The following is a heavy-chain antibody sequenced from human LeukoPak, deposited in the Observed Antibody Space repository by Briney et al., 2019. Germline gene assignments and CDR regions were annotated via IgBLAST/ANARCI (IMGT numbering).Heavy chain of an antibody. D-gene: IGHD2-15*01. V-gene: IGHV3-7*01. CDR1: GFTFNTYW. CDR2: IKSDGSEK. CDR3: ARGVAADP. J-gene: IGHJ5*02. Sequence: GGSLRLSCAASGFTFNTYWMSWVRQSPGKGLEWVANIKSDGSEKHYVDSVRGRFTISRDNAKNSMYLQMNSLRAEDTAVCYCARGVAADPWGQGTLVTVSS.